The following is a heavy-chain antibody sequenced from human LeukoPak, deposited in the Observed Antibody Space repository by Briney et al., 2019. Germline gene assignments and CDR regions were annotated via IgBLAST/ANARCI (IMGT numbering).Heavy chain of an antibody. J-gene: IGHJ3*02. CDR1: GGSISSYY. Sequence: PSETLSLTCTVSGGSISSYYWSWIRQPPGKGLEWIGYIYYSGSTNYNPSLKSRVTISVDTSKNQFSLKLSSVTAADTAVYYCARSSPSDFWSGYYREYAFDIWGQGTMVTVSS. CDR2: IYYSGST. V-gene: IGHV4-59*01. CDR3: ARSSPSDFWSGYYREYAFDI. D-gene: IGHD3-3*01.